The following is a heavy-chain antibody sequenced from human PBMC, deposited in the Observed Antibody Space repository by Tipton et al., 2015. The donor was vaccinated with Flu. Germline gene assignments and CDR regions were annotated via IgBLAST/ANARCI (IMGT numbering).Heavy chain of an antibody. V-gene: IGHV1-69*01. CDR1: GGTFSSYA. J-gene: IGHJ6*03. CDR2: IIPIFGTA. D-gene: IGHD6-13*01. Sequence: QSGAEVKKPGSSVKVSCKASGGTFSSYAISWVRQGPGQGLEWMGGIIPIFGTANYAQKFQGRVTITADESTSTAYMELSSLRSEDTAVYYCAREVEQLVVGHYYMDVWGKGTTVTVSS. CDR3: AREVEQLVVGHYYMDV.